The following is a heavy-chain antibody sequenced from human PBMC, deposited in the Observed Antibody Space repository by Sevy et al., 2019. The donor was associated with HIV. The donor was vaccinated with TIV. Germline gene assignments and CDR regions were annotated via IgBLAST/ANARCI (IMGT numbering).Heavy chain of an antibody. D-gene: IGHD3-10*02. CDR2: LSFGCGKI. Sequence: GGSLRLSCAVSGFNFNIYSMSWVRQTPGKGLEWVSTLSFGCGKINYADSVKGRFIISRDDSKNTLYLQMNSLRAEDTAVYFCAREGCSRPHDYWGQGTLVTVSS. V-gene: IGHV3-23*01. CDR3: AREGCSRPHDY. J-gene: IGHJ4*02. CDR1: GFNFNIYS.